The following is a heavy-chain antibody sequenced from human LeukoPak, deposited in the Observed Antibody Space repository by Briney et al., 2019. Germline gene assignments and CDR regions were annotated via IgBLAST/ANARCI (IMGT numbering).Heavy chain of an antibody. D-gene: IGHD3-10*01. V-gene: IGHV3-30*02. CDR1: GFTFSSYG. CDR2: IRYDGSNK. Sequence: GGSLRLSCAASGFTFSSYGMHWVRQAPGKGLEWVAFIRYDGSNKYCADSVKGRFTISRDNSKNTLYLQMNSLRAEDTAVYYCAKDLYAYYYGSGSYEQNYYYYMDVWGKGTTVTISS. CDR3: AKDLYAYYYGSGSYEQNYYYYMDV. J-gene: IGHJ6*03.